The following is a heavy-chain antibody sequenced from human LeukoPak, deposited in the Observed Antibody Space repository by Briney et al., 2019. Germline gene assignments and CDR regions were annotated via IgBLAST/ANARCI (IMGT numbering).Heavy chain of an antibody. CDR1: GFSVRDFW. CDR3: VRGGWELDY. D-gene: IGHD1-1*01. J-gene: IGHJ4*01. V-gene: IGHV3-7*01. CDR2: IKEDRTAD. Sequence: GGSLRLSCAASGFSVRDFWMAWVRQAPGKGLEWVDHIKEDRTADYYVDSVKGRFSISKDDGKNSLHLQMNSVRVEDTAVYYCVRGGWELDYWGNGTLVTVSS.